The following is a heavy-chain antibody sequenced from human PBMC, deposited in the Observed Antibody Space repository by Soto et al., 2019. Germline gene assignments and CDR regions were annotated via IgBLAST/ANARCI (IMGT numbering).Heavy chain of an antibody. Sequence: PGGSLRLSCAASGFTFSSYGMHWVRQAPGKGLEWVAVISYDGSNKYYADSVKGRFTISRDNSKNTLYLQMNSLRAEDTAVYYCAKCYVGASHYGMDVWGQGTTVTVSS. CDR3: AKCYVGASHYGMDV. CDR2: ISYDGSNK. J-gene: IGHJ6*02. CDR1: GFTFSSYG. V-gene: IGHV3-30*18. D-gene: IGHD1-26*01.